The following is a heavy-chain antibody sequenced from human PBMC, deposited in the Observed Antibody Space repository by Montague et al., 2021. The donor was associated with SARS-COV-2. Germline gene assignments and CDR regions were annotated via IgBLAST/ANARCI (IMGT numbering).Heavy chain of an antibody. J-gene: IGHJ4*01. CDR2: IYSNGDT. CDR1: GASMTGYH. CDR3: ASGGEYYYHPFDY. D-gene: IGHD2/OR15-2a*01. V-gene: IGHV4-4*07. Sequence: SETLSLTCTVSGASMTGYHWSWIRQPAGKALEWIGLIYSNGDTTYNPSLKSRLTMSVDTSERQFSLKMTSASAADTAIYYCASGGEYYYHPFDYWGHGNLVTVSS.